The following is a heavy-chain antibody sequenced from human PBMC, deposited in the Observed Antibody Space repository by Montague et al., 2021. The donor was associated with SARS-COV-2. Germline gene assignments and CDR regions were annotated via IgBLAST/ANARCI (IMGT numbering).Heavy chain of an antibody. CDR2: INYSGST. CDR1: GGSSSDYH. V-gene: IGHV4-34*01. CDR3: ARASITMVRGVTRWYFDL. Sequence: SETLSLTCAVYGGSSSDYHWTWIRQSPGGGLEWIGQINYSGSTNYNPSLKSRVTISVDTSKNQFSLKLSSVTAADTAVYYCARASITMVRGVTRWYFDLWGRGTLVTVSS. D-gene: IGHD3-10*01. J-gene: IGHJ2*01.